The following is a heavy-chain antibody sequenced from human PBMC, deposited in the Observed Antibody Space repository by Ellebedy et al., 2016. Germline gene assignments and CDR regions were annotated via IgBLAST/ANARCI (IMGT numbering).Heavy chain of an antibody. CDR2: SYYSGST. CDR1: GGSIDTYY. CDR3: AVCSSVAYFDY. D-gene: IGHD6-19*01. Sequence: GSLRLSCSVSGGSIDTYYWSWIRQTPGKGLEWIGYSYYSGSTNYNPSLKSRVTISIDTSKNQFSLELRSVTAADTAVYYCAVCSSVAYFDYWGQGTRVTVSS. V-gene: IGHV4-59*01. J-gene: IGHJ4*02.